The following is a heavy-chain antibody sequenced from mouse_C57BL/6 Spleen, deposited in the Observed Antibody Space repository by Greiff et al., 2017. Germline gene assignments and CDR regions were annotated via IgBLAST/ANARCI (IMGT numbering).Heavy chain of an antibody. V-gene: IGHV1-52*01. J-gene: IGHJ2*01. Sequence: QVQLQQPGAELVRPGSSVKLPCKASGYTFTSYWMHWVKQRPIQGLEWIGNIDPSDSETHYNQKFKDKATLTVDKSSSTAYMQLSSLTSEDSAVYYCARGRTTVGDYWGQGTTLTVSS. CDR2: IDPSDSET. CDR3: ARGRTTVGDY. CDR1: GYTFTSYW. D-gene: IGHD1-1*01.